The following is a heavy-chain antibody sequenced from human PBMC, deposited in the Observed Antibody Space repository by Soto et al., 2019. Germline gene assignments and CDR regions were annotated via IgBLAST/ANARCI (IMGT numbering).Heavy chain of an antibody. CDR2: IKQDGSEK. V-gene: IGHV3-7*01. D-gene: IGHD3-3*01. Sequence: GGSLRLSCAASGFTFSSYWMSWVRQAPGKGLEWVANIKQDGSEKYYVDSVKGRFTISRDNAKNSLYLQMNSLRAEDTAVYYCARVPVHYDFWSGYPGSGPLYYYYMDVWGKGTTVTVSS. CDR3: ARVPVHYDFWSGYPGSGPLYYYYMDV. J-gene: IGHJ6*03. CDR1: GFTFSSYW.